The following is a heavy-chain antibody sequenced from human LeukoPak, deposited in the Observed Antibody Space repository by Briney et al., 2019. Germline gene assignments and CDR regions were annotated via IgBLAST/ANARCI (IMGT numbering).Heavy chain of an antibody. V-gene: IGHV3-21*01. J-gene: IGHJ4*02. CDR2: ISSSSSYI. CDR1: GFTFSSYS. D-gene: IGHD3-10*01. CDR3: ARSRLVRGDLSLDY. Sequence: GGSLRLSCAASGFTFSSYSMNWVRQAPGKGLEWVSSISSSSSYIYYADSVKGRFTISRDNAKNSLYLQMNSLRAEDTAVYYCARSRLVRGDLSLDYWGQGTLVTVSS.